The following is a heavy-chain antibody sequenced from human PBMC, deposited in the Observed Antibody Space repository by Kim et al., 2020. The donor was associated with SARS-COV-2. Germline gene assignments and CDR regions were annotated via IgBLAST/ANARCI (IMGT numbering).Heavy chain of an antibody. J-gene: IGHJ4*02. D-gene: IGHD2-2*01. CDR1: GFTFSSYE. CDR2: ISSSGSTI. V-gene: IGHV3-48*03. Sequence: GGSLRLSCAASGFTFSSYEMNWVRQAPGKGLEWVSYISSSGSTIYYADSVKGRFTISRDNAKNSLYLQMNSLRAEDTAVYYCASGGGFSHCSSTSCYTGSFDYWGQGTLVTVSS. CDR3: ASGGGFSHCSSTSCYTGSFDY.